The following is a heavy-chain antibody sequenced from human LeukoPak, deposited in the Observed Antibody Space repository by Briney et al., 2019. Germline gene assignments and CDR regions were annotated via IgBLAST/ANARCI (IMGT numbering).Heavy chain of an antibody. Sequence: AGGSPRLSCAASGFTFSSYGMHWVRQAPGKGLEWVAIIWYDGSNKYYADSVKGRFTISRDNSKNTLYLQMNSLRAEDTAVYYCARRDYVWGSYRYSPPDYWGQGTLVTVSS. CDR3: ARRDYVWGSYRYSPPDY. V-gene: IGHV3-33*01. CDR1: GFTFSSYG. D-gene: IGHD3-16*02. CDR2: IWYDGSNK. J-gene: IGHJ4*02.